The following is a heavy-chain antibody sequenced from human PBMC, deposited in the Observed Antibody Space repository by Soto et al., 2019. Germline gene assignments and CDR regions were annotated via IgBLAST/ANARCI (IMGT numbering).Heavy chain of an antibody. CDR1: GASISGFY. J-gene: IGHJ5*02. CDR2: IYATGTT. CDR3: VRDGTKTLRDWFDP. Sequence: PETLSLTCTVSGASISGFYWSWIRKSAGKGLEWIGRIYATGTTDYNPSLKSRVMMSVDTSKKQFSLKLRSVTAADTAVYYCVRDGTKTLRDWFDPWGQGISVTVPQ. D-gene: IGHD1-1*01. V-gene: IGHV4-4*07.